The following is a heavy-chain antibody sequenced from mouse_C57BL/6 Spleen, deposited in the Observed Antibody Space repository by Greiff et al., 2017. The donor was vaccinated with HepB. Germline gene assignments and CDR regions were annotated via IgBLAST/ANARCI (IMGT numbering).Heavy chain of an antibody. CDR1: GYTFTDYY. V-gene: IGHV1-26*01. J-gene: IGHJ2*01. D-gene: IGHD4-1*01. Sequence: EVQLQQSGPELVKPGASVKISCKASGYTFTDYYMNWVKQSHGKSLEWIGDINPNNGGTSYNQKFKGKATLTVDKSSSTAYMELRSLTSEDSAVYYCARSGYTVEDYWGQSTTLTVSS. CDR3: ARSGYTVEDY. CDR2: INPNNGGT.